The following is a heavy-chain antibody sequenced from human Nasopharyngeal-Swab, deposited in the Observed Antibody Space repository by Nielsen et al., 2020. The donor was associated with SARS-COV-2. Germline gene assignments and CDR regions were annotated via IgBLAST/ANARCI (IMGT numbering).Heavy chain of an antibody. Sequence: ASVKVSCKASGYTFTNYAMNWVRQAPGQGFEWMGWINTNNGNPTYAQDFTGRFVFSLDTSVSTAYPQISSLKTEDTAVYYCARVYSSGRFDYWGQGTLVTVSS. D-gene: IGHD6-19*01. CDR2: INTNNGNP. CDR3: ARVYSSGRFDY. CDR1: GYTFTNYA. V-gene: IGHV7-4-1*02. J-gene: IGHJ4*02.